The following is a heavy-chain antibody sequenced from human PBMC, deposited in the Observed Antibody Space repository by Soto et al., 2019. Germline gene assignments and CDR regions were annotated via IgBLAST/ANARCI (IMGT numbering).Heavy chain of an antibody. V-gene: IGHV4-59*01. CDR1: GGSISSYY. D-gene: IGHD6-19*01. J-gene: IGHJ4*02. CDR3: ARSPTETGYSSGWYFDY. CDR2: IYYSGST. Sequence: PSETLSITCTVSGGSISSYYWSWIRQPPGKGLEWIGYIYYSGSTNYNPSLKSRVTISVDTSKNQFSLKLSSVTAADTAVYYCARSPTETGYSSGWYFDYWGQGTLVTVSS.